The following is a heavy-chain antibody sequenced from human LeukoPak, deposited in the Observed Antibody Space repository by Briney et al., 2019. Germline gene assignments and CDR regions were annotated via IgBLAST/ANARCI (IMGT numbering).Heavy chain of an antibody. CDR1: GFTFSSYA. J-gene: IGHJ4*02. CDR3: AKDIKYYYDSSGYYDY. V-gene: IGHV3-23*01. Sequence: GGSLRLSCAASGFTFSSYAMSWVRQAPGKGLEWVSAISGSGGSTYYADSVKGRFSISRDNSKNTLYLQMNSLRAEDTAVYYCAKDIKYYYDSSGYYDYWGQGTLVTVSS. CDR2: ISGSGGST. D-gene: IGHD3-22*01.